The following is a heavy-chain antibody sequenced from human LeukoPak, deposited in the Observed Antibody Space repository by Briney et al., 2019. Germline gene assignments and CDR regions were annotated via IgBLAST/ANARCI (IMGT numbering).Heavy chain of an antibody. CDR2: INGDGSAT. Sequence: PGGSLRLSCAASGFTFSSYWMHWVRQAPGKGLVWVSRINGDGSATTYADSVKGRFTISRDNAKNTLYLQMDSLRAEDTGVYYCARSNQADDYWGQGTLVTVSS. CDR3: ARSNQADDY. D-gene: IGHD1-14*01. J-gene: IGHJ4*02. CDR1: GFTFSSYW. V-gene: IGHV3-74*01.